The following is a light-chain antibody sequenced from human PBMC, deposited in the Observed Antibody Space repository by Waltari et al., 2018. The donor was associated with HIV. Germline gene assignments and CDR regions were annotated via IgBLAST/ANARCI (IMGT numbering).Light chain of an antibody. CDR2: ASS. Sequence: EVELPQSPATLSMSPGNRATLSCRASQTVPTDLAWSRQTPGPPPAHLFYASSSRLTGVTARYSGSGYGTEFTLTITGLQSEDFALYYCQQYNVFLQTFGQGTKV. V-gene: IGKV3-15*01. CDR1: QTVPTD. CDR3: QQYNVFLQT. J-gene: IGKJ2*01.